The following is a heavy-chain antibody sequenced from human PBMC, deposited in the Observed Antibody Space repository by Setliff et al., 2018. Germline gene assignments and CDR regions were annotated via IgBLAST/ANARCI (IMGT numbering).Heavy chain of an antibody. CDR2: TIPSFGST. V-gene: IGHV1-69*05. Sequence: SVKVSCKASGGTFSSKAISWVRQAPGQGLEWMGGTIPSFGSTNYAQKFQDRVTIITDESTSTAYMELRSLRTEDTAVYYCAREGVDTRSSTDYRYYMDVWGKGTTVTVSS. CDR1: GGTFSSKA. CDR3: AREGVDTRSSTDYRYYMDV. J-gene: IGHJ6*03. D-gene: IGHD5-18*01.